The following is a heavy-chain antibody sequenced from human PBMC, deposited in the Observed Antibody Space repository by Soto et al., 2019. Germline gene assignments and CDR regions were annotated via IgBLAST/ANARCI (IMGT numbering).Heavy chain of an antibody. J-gene: IGHJ4*02. D-gene: IGHD4-4*01. V-gene: IGHV3-7*01. CDR3: ARDEGIGKTTTVTPFDY. Sequence: GGSLRLSCAASGFTFSSYWMSWVRQAPGKGLEWVANIKQDGSEKYYVDSVKGRFTISRDNAKNSLYLQMNSLRAEDTAVYYCARDEGIGKTTTVTPFDYWGQGTLVTVS. CDR1: GFTFSSYW. CDR2: IKQDGSEK.